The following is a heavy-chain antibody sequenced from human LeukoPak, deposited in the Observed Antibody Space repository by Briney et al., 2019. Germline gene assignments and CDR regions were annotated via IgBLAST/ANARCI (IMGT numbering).Heavy chain of an antibody. CDR2: IIPILGIA. V-gene: IGHV1-69*04. J-gene: IGHJ3*02. Sequence: SVKVSCKASGGTFSSYAISGVRQAPGQGLEWMGRIIPILGIANYAPKFQGRVTMTEDTSTDTAYMELSSLRSEDTAVYYCATAGGIVGATREEWAFDIWGQGTMVTVSS. CDR1: GGTFSSYA. CDR3: ATAGGIVGATREEWAFDI. D-gene: IGHD1-26*01.